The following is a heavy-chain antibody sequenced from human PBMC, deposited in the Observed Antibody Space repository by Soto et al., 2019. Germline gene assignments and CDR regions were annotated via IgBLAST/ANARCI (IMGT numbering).Heavy chain of an antibody. CDR2: ISWDGGST. CDR1: GFTFDDYT. Sequence: EVPLVESGGVVVQPGGSLRLSCAASGFTFDDYTMHWVRQAPGKGLEWVSLISWDGGSTYYADSVKGRFTISRDNSKNSLYLQMNSLRTEDTALYYCAKDSTYYDFWSGYPDYWGQGTLVTVSS. CDR3: AKDSTYYDFWSGYPDY. D-gene: IGHD3-3*01. J-gene: IGHJ4*02. V-gene: IGHV3-43*01.